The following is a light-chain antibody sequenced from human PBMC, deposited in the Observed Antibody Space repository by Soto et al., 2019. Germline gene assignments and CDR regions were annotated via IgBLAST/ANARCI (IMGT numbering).Light chain of an antibody. V-gene: IGKV1-5*03. CDR2: KAS. Sequence: DIQMTQSPSTLSASVGDTVTITCRASQSITTWLAWYQQKPGKAPKLLISKASSLETGVPSRFSGSGSGTEFTLTISGLQPDDFATYYCQQYISYWTFGQGTKVDIK. CDR3: QQYISYWT. CDR1: QSITTW. J-gene: IGKJ1*01.